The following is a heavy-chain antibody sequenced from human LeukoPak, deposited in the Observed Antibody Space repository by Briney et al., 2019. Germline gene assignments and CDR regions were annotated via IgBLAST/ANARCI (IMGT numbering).Heavy chain of an antibody. CDR1: GFRFSSYA. Sequence: GGSLRLSCAASGFRFSSYAMSWVRQAPGKGLEWVSAISGSGVSTYYADSVKGRFTISRDNSKNTLYLQMNSLRAEDTAVYYCAHSREYSSSSLAYWGQGTLVTVSS. V-gene: IGHV3-23*01. D-gene: IGHD6-6*01. CDR3: AHSREYSSSSLAY. CDR2: ISGSGVST. J-gene: IGHJ4*02.